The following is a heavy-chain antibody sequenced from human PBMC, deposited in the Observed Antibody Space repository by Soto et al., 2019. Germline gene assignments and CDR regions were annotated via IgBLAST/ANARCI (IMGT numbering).Heavy chain of an antibody. CDR1: GGSISSGGYY. Sequence: SETLSLTCTVSGGSISSGGYYRSWIRQHPGKGLEWIGYIYYSGSTYYNPSLKSRVTISVDTSKNQFSLKLSSVTAADTAVYYCARDKIPGLLDYYYGMDVWGQGTTVTVSS. V-gene: IGHV4-31*03. CDR2: IYYSGST. D-gene: IGHD1-26*01. J-gene: IGHJ6*02. CDR3: ARDKIPGLLDYYYGMDV.